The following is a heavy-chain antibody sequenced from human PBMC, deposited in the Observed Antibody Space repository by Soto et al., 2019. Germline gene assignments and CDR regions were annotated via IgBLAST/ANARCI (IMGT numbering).Heavy chain of an antibody. D-gene: IGHD5-12*01. CDR1: GDSFNDYY. V-gene: IGHV1-2*02. CDR3: ARESGGATATLDYYYFYMDV. CDR2: INPNGGVT. Sequence: VQLVQSGAEVKKPGASVKVSRKTSGDSFNDYYIHWVRQAPGQGLEWMGWINPNGGVTKYAQKFHGRVTVTRETSIRTVYMELSSLRSDDTAVYYCARESGGATATLDYYYFYMDVWGKGTTVTVSS. J-gene: IGHJ6*03.